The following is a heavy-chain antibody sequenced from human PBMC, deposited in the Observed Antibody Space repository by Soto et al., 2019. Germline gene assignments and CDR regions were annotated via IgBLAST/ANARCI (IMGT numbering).Heavy chain of an antibody. V-gene: IGHV2-5*01. J-gene: IGHJ4*02. Sequence: QITLKESGPTLVKPTQTLTLTCTFSGFSLSTSGVGVGWIRQPPGKALEWLALIYWNDDKRYSPSLKSRLTIPQDTSKNQVVLTMTNMDPVDTATYYCAHRPHPFGGVMTYYFDYWGQGTLVTVSS. D-gene: IGHD3-16*01. CDR2: IYWNDDK. CDR3: AHRPHPFGGVMTYYFDY. CDR1: GFSLSTSGVG.